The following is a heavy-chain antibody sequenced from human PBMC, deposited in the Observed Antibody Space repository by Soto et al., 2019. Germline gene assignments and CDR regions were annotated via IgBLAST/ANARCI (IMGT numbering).Heavy chain of an antibody. J-gene: IGHJ4*02. CDR2: IGTAGDT. D-gene: IGHD1-1*01. CDR3: ARGERWSPIDY. V-gene: IGHV3-13*01. Sequence: GGSLRLSCAASGFTFSSYDMHWVRQATGKGLEWVSAIGTAGDTYYPGSVKGRFTISRENAKNSLYLQMNSLRAGDTAVYYCARGERWSPIDYWGQGTLVTVSS. CDR1: GFTFSSYD.